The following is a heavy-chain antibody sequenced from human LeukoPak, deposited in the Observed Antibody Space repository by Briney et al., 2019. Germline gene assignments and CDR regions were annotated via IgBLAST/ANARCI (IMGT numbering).Heavy chain of an antibody. CDR1: GGSISSSSYY. J-gene: IGHJ4*02. CDR2: IYYSGST. Sequence: SETLSLTCTVSGGSISSSSYYWGWIRQPPGKGLEWIGSIYYSGSTYYNPSLKSRVTISVDTSKNQFSLKLSSVTAADTAVYYCASHRAGPTDYWGQGTLVTVSS. V-gene: IGHV4-39*01. CDR3: ASHRAGPTDY.